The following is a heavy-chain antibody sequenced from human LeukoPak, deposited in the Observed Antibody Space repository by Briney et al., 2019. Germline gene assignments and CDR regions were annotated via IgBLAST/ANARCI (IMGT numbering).Heavy chain of an antibody. Sequence: SETLSLTCAVYGGSFNNYYWSWIRQAPGKGLQWIGEINHSGTTNYNPSLKSPVTMSVDTSKSQISLKLNSVTAADTAVYYCAREGSYLGSGSPPLDYWGQGTLVTVSS. D-gene: IGHD3-10*01. CDR1: GGSFNNYY. CDR2: INHSGTT. J-gene: IGHJ4*02. V-gene: IGHV4-34*01. CDR3: AREGSYLGSGSPPLDY.